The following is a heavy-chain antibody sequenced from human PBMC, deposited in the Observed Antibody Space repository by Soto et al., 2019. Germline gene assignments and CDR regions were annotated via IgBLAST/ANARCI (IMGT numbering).Heavy chain of an antibody. V-gene: IGHV3-66*01. CDR3: ARVYYPDYFDY. CDR2: IYSGGST. D-gene: IGHD3-10*01. Sequence: EVQLVESGGGLVQPGGSLRLSCAASGFTVSSNYMSWVRQAPGKGLEWVSVIYSGGSTYYADSVKGRCTISRDNSKNTLYLQMNSLRAEDTAVYYCARVYYPDYFDYWGQGTLVTVSS. CDR1: GFTVSSNY. J-gene: IGHJ4*02.